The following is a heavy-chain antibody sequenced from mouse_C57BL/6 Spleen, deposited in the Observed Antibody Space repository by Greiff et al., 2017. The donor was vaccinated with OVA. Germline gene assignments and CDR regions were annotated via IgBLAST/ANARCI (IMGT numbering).Heavy chain of an antibody. V-gene: IGHV1-19*01. CDR1: GYTFTDYY. CDR3: ARSGVITTVVDWYFDV. Sequence: VQLQQSGPVLVKPGASVKMSCKASGYTFTDYYMNWVKQSHGKSLEWIGVINPYNGGTSYNQKFKGKATLTVDKSSSTAYMELNSLTSEDSAVYYCARSGVITTVVDWYFDVWGTGTTVTVSS. J-gene: IGHJ1*03. D-gene: IGHD1-1*01. CDR2: INPYNGGT.